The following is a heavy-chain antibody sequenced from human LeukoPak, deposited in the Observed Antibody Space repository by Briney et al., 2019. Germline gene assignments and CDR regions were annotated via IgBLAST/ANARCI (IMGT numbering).Heavy chain of an antibody. CDR3: AREVQGGPFVVSIPFDY. CDR1: GFTFSSYA. Sequence: GGSLRLSCAASGFTFSSYAMGWVRQAPGTGLEWVSAITGSGNTYYADSVKGRFTISRDNSKTTLYLQINSLRAEDTAVYYCAREVQGGPFVVSIPFDYWGQGTLVTVSS. J-gene: IGHJ4*02. V-gene: IGHV3-23*01. CDR2: ITGSGNT. D-gene: IGHD2-21*01.